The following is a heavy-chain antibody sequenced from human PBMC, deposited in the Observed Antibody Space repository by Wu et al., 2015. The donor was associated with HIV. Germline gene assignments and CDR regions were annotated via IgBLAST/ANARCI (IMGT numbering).Heavy chain of an antibody. CDR2: IIPILGTT. D-gene: IGHD1-1*01. Sequence: QVQLLQSGAEVKKPGSSVKVSCKASGGTFSSYAISWVRQAPGQGLEWMGRIIPILGTTSYTQRFQGRVTLTADESTGTAYLEVRSLRSDDTAVYYCARDGGSDWNDSGSDLWGQGTLVIVSP. V-gene: IGHV1-69*13. J-gene: IGHJ4*02. CDR1: GGTFSSYA. CDR3: ARDGGSDWNDSGSDL.